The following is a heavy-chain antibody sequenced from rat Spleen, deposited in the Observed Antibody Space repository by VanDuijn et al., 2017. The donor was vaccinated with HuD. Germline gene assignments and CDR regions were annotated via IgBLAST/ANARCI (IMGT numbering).Heavy chain of an antibody. CDR2: MWNDGDT. CDR3: ARDRTGPFDS. D-gene: IGHD4-2*01. Sequence: QVQLKESGPGLVQPSQTLSLTCTVSGFSLTRNHVHWVRQPPGKGLEWMGIMWNDGDTSYNSALKSRLSISRDTSKNQVFLKMNSLQTEDTATYYCARDRTGPFDSWGQGVMVTVSS. CDR1: GFSLTRNH. V-gene: IGHV2-32*01. J-gene: IGHJ2*01.